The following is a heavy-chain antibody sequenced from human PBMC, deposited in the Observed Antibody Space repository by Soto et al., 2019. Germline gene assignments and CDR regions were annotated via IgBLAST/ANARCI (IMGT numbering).Heavy chain of an antibody. D-gene: IGHD3-10*01. CDR1: GFSLTTSGVG. Sequence: QITLKESGPTLVKPTQTLTLTCTFCGFSLTTSGVGVGGIRQPPGKALEWLALIYWDDNKIYSPSLKNRFAITKDTSKNQVVLTVTNMDPVDTATYYCAHRDGFGEFKYWGQGILVTVSS. V-gene: IGHV2-5*02. CDR2: IYWDDNK. CDR3: AHRDGFGEFKY. J-gene: IGHJ4*02.